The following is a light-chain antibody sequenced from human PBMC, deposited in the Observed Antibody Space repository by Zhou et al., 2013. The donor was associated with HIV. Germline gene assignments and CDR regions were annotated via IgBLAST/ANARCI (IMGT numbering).Light chain of an antibody. CDR2: LAS. J-gene: IGKJ3*01. CDR1: QSLSYSSGYNY. Sequence: VVMTQSPVSLPVTPGETASMSCTSNQSLSYSSGYNYLDWYVQKSGQSPQLLIYLASYRASGVSDRFSGSGSGTSFTLTISRVEPEDVGTYYCMEALHTPFTFGPGTTVSLK. CDR3: MEALHTPFT. V-gene: IGKV2-28*01.